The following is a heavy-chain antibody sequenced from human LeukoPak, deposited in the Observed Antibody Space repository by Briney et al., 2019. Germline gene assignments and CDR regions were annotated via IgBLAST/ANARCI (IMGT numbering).Heavy chain of an antibody. V-gene: IGHV3-30*02. Sequence: TGGSLRLSCAASGFTFSSYGMHWVRQAPGKGLEWVAFIRYDGSNKYYADSVKGRFTISRDNSKNTLYLQMNSLRAEDTAVYYCAKGGSSSWYYFDYWGQGTLVTVSS. CDR1: GFTFSSYG. J-gene: IGHJ4*02. CDR3: AKGGSSSWYYFDY. D-gene: IGHD6-13*01. CDR2: IRYDGSNK.